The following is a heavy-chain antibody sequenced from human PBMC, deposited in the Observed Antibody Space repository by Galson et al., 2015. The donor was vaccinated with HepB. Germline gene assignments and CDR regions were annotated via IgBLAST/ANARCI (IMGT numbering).Heavy chain of an antibody. J-gene: IGHJ4*02. CDR1: GDSVSSNSAT. CDR3: VRGYCYDSSGGRIDY. V-gene: IGHV6-1*01. CDR2: TYYRSKWYY. D-gene: IGHD3-22*01. Sequence: CAISGDSVSSNSATWSWIRQSPSRGLEWLGRTYYRSKWYYDYAVSVKSRITINPDTSKNQFSLQLNSVTPEDTAVYYCVRGYCYDSSGGRIDYWGQGTLVTVSS.